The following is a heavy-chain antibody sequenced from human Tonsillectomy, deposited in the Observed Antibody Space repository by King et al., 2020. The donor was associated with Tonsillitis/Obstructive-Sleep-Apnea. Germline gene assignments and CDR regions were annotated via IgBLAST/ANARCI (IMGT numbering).Heavy chain of an antibody. V-gene: IGHV3-23*04. J-gene: IGHJ5*02. CDR3: AKSRYSAYDYWLEP. CDR1: GFILNNYG. Sequence: VQLVESGGGLIQPGGSLTLSCAASGFILNNYGMTWVRQAPGKGLEWVSTISDSGTYYADSVKGRFTISRDNSKNTLSLQMNSLRAEDTAVYYCAKSRYSAYDYWLEPWGQGTLVTVSS. D-gene: IGHD5-12*01. CDR2: ISDSGT.